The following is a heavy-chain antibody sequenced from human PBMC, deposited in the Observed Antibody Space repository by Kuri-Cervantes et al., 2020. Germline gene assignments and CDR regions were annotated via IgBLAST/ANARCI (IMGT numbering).Heavy chain of an antibody. CDR1: GFTFSTFS. CDR2: ISSSSSTI. J-gene: IGHJ6*02. Sequence: GGSLRLSCAASGFTFSTFSMNWVRQAPGKGLEWVSYISSSSSTIYYADSVKGRLTISRDNAKNSLYLQMNSLRDEDTAVYYCARDWSTVGGMDVWGQGTTVTVSS. D-gene: IGHD4-23*01. CDR3: ARDWSTVGGMDV. V-gene: IGHV3-48*02.